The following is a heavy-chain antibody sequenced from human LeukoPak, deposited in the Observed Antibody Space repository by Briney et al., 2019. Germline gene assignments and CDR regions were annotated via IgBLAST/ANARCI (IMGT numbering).Heavy chain of an antibody. CDR3: ARAGQYQLLFVAFDI. D-gene: IGHD2-2*01. V-gene: IGHV1-46*01. CDR2: INPSGGST. J-gene: IGHJ3*02. Sequence: ASVKVSCKASGYSFTNYYMLWVRQAPGQGLEWMGLINPSGGSTSYAQKFQGRVTMTRDTSTSTVYMELSSLRSEDTAVYYCARAGQYQLLFVAFDIWGRGTIVTVSS. CDR1: GYSFTNYY.